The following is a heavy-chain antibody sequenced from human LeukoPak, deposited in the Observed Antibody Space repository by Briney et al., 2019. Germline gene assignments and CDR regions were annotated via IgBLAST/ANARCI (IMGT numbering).Heavy chain of an antibody. Sequence: LPGGSLRLSCAASGFTFSSYEMNWVRQAPGKGLEWVSYISSSGSTIYYADSVKGRFTISRDNAKNSLYLQMNSLRAEDTAVYYCARASSWRYNWFDPWGQGTLVTVSS. CDR2: ISSSGSTI. V-gene: IGHV3-48*03. D-gene: IGHD6-13*01. CDR3: ARASSWRYNWFDP. CDR1: GFTFSSYE. J-gene: IGHJ5*02.